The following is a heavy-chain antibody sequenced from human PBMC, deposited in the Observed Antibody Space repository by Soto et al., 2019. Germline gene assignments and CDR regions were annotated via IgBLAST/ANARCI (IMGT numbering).Heavy chain of an antibody. J-gene: IGHJ6*02. Sequence: PSETLSLTCTVSGGSICSSSYYWGWIRQPPGKGLEWIGSIYYSGSTYYNPSLKSRVTISVDTSKNQFSLKLSSVTAADTAVYNCARRLYYDSSGFEGGGMDVWGQGTTVTVSS. CDR1: GGSICSSSYY. CDR3: ARRLYYDSSGFEGGGMDV. CDR2: IYYSGST. D-gene: IGHD3-22*01. V-gene: IGHV4-39*01.